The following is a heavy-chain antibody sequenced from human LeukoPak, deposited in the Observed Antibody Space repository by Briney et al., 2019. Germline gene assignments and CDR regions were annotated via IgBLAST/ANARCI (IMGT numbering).Heavy chain of an antibody. CDR1: GFTVITND. CDR3: ARGVEPLAANTLAY. J-gene: IGHJ4*02. Sequence: PAGSLRLSCAASGFTVITNDMTWVRRAPGQGLEWDSVLYSDGNRKYADSVQGRFTISRDNSKNTLYLEMNSLSPDDTAVYYCARGVEPLAANTLAYWGQGTLVTVSS. V-gene: IGHV3-53*01. CDR2: LYSDGNR. D-gene: IGHD1-14*01.